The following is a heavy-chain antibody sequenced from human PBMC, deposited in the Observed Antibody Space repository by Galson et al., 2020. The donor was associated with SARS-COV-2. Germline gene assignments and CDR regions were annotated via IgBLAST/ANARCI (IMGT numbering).Heavy chain of an antibody. CDR3: ATAIAAAGTPTDYYYYYGMDV. D-gene: IGHD6-13*01. CDR2: FDPEDGET. V-gene: IGHV1-24*01. J-gene: IGHJ6*02. CDR1: GYTLTELS. Sequence: GESLKISCKVSGYTLTELSMHWVRQAPGKGLEWMGGFDPEDGETIYAQKFQGRVTMTEDTSTDTAYMELSSLRSEDTAVYYCATAIAAAGTPTDYYYYYGMDVWGQGTTVTVSS.